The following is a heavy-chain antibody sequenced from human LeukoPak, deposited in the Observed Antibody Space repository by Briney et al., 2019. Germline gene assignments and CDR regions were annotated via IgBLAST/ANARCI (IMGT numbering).Heavy chain of an antibody. CDR3: VKDCSRDWNGHWFDS. CDR2: TSANGDAT. CDR1: GFTFNNYV. Sequence: QAGGSLRLSCSASGFTFNNYVMHWVRQAPGKGLEYVSATSANGDATYYTDSVKGRFTISRDNSKNTLSLQMSSLRVEDAAIYFCVKDCSRDWNGHWFDSWGQGTLVTVSS. J-gene: IGHJ5*01. D-gene: IGHD2-21*02. V-gene: IGHV3-64D*09.